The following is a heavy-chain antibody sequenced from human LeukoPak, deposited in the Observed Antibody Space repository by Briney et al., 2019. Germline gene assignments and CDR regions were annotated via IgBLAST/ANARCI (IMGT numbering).Heavy chain of an antibody. CDR1: GLAFSAYK. J-gene: IGHJ4*02. CDR3: AKGSYYDSSGSFYFDY. D-gene: IGHD3-22*01. Sequence: GGSMRLSCAASGLAFSAYKMHWVRQAPGKGLEWVSGISGSGDNTYYADSVKGRFTISRDNSKNTLYVQVNSLGTEDTAAYYCAKGSYYDSSGSFYFDYWGQGTLVTVSS. V-gene: IGHV3-23*01. CDR2: ISGSGDNT.